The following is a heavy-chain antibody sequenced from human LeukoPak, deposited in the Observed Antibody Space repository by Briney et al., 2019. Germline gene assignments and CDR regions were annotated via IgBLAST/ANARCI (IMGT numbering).Heavy chain of an antibody. CDR2: INPSGGST. D-gene: IGHD3-10*01. Sequence: GASVKVSCKASGYTLTRYYMHWVRQAPGQGLEWMGIINPSGGSTHYARKFQGRVTMTRDTSTSTVYMQLNSVTSEDTAVYYCTRGLLWFGELGPPGYWGQGTLVTVSS. V-gene: IGHV1-46*01. CDR3: TRGLLWFGELGPPGY. CDR1: GYTLTRYY. J-gene: IGHJ4*02.